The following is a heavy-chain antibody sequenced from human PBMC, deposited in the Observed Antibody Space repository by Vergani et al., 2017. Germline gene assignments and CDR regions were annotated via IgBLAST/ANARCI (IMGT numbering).Heavy chain of an antibody. CDR2: IRYDGSNE. D-gene: IGHD3-3*01. Sequence: QVQLVESGGGVVQPGGSLRLSCAASGFTFRNYGMHWVRQAPGKGLEWVAFIRYDGSNEFYADSVKGRFTVSRDNSKRTMYLQMNSKRAEDTAVYYCAEDLLNSDFWSGYTNNWFDPWGQGTLVTVSS. CDR3: AEDLLNSDFWSGYTNNWFDP. CDR1: GFTFRNYG. J-gene: IGHJ5*02. V-gene: IGHV3-30*02.